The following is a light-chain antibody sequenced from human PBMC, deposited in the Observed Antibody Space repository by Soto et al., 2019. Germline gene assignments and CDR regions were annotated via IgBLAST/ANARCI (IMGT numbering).Light chain of an antibody. CDR3: CSYAGSTGHVV. CDR1: TSDVGSNNL. Sequence: QSALTQPASVSGSPGQSITISCTGTTSDVGSNNLVSWYQQHPGKAPRLMIHEAIKRPSGISNRFSGSKSANTASLTISGLQAEDEADYYCCSYAGSTGHVVFGGGTKVTVL. V-gene: IGLV2-23*01. CDR2: EAI. J-gene: IGLJ2*01.